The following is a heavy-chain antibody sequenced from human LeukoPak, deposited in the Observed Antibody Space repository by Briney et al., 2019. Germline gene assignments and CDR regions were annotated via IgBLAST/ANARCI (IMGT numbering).Heavy chain of an antibody. CDR3: ARGGEMATTFDY. J-gene: IGHJ4*02. D-gene: IGHD5-24*01. Sequence: PSETLSLTCTVSGGSISSGSYYWSWIRQPAGKGLEWIGRIYTSGSTNYNPSLKSRVTISVDTSKNQFSLKLSSVTAADTAVYYCARGGEMATTFDYWGQGTLVTVSS. V-gene: IGHV4-61*02. CDR2: IYTSGST. CDR1: GGSISSGSYY.